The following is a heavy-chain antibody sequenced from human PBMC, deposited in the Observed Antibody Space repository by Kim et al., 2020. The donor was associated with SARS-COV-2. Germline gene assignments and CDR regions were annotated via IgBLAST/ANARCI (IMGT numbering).Heavy chain of an antibody. V-gene: IGHV4-34*01. Sequence: SETLSLTCAVYGGSFSGYYWSWIRQPPGKGLEWIGEINHSGSTNYNPSLKSRVTISVDTSKNQFSLKLSSVTAADTAVYYCARARGGYSYGYLVYWGQGTLVTVSS. CDR1: GGSFSGYY. J-gene: IGHJ4*02. D-gene: IGHD5-18*01. CDR2: INHSGST. CDR3: ARARGGYSYGYLVY.